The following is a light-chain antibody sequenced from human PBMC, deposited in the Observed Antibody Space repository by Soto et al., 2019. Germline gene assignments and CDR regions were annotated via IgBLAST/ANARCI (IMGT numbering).Light chain of an antibody. Sequence: EIVMTQSPATLSVSPGERATLSCRASQRISSNLAWYQQKPGQAPSLLIYGASTRATGIPARFSGSGSETEFPLSIRSLQSEDFAVYYCQQYNQWPRTFGQGTKVEMK. CDR3: QQYNQWPRT. CDR1: QRISSN. J-gene: IGKJ1*01. CDR2: GAS. V-gene: IGKV3-15*01.